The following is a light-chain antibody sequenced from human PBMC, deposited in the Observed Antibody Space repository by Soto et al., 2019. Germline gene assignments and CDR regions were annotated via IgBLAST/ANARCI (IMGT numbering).Light chain of an antibody. J-gene: IGKJ1*01. CDR1: QSVSSD. Sequence: EIVMTQSPATLSVSPGDRATLSCRASQSVSSDLAWYQQKPGQAPRLLIYGASTRATGIPTRFSGSGSGTEFTLTISSLQSEDFALYYCQQYGHSPRTFGQGTKVEVK. V-gene: IGKV3-15*01. CDR2: GAS. CDR3: QQYGHSPRT.